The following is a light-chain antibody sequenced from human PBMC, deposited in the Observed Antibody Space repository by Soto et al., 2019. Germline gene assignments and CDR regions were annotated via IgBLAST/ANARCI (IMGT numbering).Light chain of an antibody. CDR3: QQYVSSPPIT. J-gene: IGKJ3*01. Sequence: EIVLTQSPGTLSLSPGERATLSCRASQSVSSSYLGWYQQKPGQAPRLLIYGASSRATRSQCKFSGSGSATDFTLTIIRLEPEDFAVYYCQQYVSSPPITFGPGTKVDIK. V-gene: IGKV3-20*01. CDR2: GAS. CDR1: QSVSSSY.